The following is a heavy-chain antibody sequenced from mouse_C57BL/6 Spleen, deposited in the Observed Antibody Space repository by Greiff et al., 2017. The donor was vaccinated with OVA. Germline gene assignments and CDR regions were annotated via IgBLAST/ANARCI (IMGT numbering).Heavy chain of an antibody. V-gene: IGHV1-15*01. CDR2: IDPETGGT. CDR1: GYTFTDYE. D-gene: IGHD2-4*01. J-gene: IGHJ2*01. CDR3: TRNYDYDAAGY. Sequence: QVQLQQSGAELVRPGASVTLSCKASGYTFTDYEMHWVKQTPVHGLEWIGAIDPETGGTAYNQKFKGKAILTADKSSSTAYMELRSLTSEDSAVYYCTRNYDYDAAGYWGQGTTLTVSS.